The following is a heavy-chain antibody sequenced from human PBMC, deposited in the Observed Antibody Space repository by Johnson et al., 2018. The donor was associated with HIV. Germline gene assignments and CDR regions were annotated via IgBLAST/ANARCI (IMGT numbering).Heavy chain of an antibody. V-gene: IGHV3-73*02. J-gene: IGHJ3*02. Sequence: VQLVESGGGLVQPGGSLKLSCAASGFTFSGSAMHWVRQASGKGLEWVGRIRSKADSYATACAASVIGRVTISRDDSKNTAYLQMNSLKTEDTAVYYCTSGKSWLAVDAFDIWGQGTMVTVSS. CDR3: TSGKSWLAVDAFDI. D-gene: IGHD6-19*01. CDR1: GFTFSGSA. CDR2: IRSKADSYAT.